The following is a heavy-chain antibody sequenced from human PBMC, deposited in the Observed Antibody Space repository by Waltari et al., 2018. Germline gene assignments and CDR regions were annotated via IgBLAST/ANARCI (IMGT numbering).Heavy chain of an antibody. CDR1: GYSISSGYY. J-gene: IGHJ3*01. CDR2: IYHSGST. D-gene: IGHD2-8*01. CDR3: ARLLNGAFDF. Sequence: QVQLQESGPGLEKPSETLSLTRAVSGYSISSGYYWGWIRQPPGKGLGWIGRIYHSGSTYYNPALKSRVTISVDTSKNQFSLKLSSVTAADTAVYYCARLLNGAFDFWGQGTMVTVSS. V-gene: IGHV4-38-2*01.